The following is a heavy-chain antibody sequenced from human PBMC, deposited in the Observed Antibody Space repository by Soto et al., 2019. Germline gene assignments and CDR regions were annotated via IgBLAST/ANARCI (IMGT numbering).Heavy chain of an antibody. Sequence: NPSETLSLTCSVTGGSINNYYWSWVRQSAGKGLEWIGRVFTTGTTDYNPSLKGRVTISVDTSKNQFSLSLRSVTAADTAIYYCARDFNSIFDDFADMRWNFDPWGQGTLVTV. CDR1: GGSINNYY. V-gene: IGHV4-4*07. CDR2: VFTTGTT. D-gene: IGHD3-3*02. J-gene: IGHJ5*02. CDR3: ARDFNSIFDDFADMRWNFDP.